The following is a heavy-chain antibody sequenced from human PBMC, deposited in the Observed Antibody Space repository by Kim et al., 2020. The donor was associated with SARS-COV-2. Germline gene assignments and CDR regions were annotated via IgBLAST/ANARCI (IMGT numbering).Heavy chain of an antibody. J-gene: IGHJ5*02. V-gene: IGHV3-49*03. D-gene: IGHD3-22*01. CDR3: TRTSMKGWFDP. Sequence: GGSLRLSCTASGFTFGDYAMSWFRQAPGKGLEWVGFIRSKAYGGTTEYAASVKGRFTISRDDSKSIAYLQMNSLKTEDTAVYYCTRTSMKGWFDPWGQGTLVTVSS. CDR2: IRSKAYGGTT. CDR1: GFTFGDYA.